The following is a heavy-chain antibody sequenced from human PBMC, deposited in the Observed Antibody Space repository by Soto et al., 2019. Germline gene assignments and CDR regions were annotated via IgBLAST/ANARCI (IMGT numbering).Heavy chain of an antibody. D-gene: IGHD3-9*01. CDR1: GFTFSSYS. CDR2: ISSSSSTI. V-gene: IGHV3-48*01. CDR3: ARESPTDLTITDY. J-gene: IGHJ4*02. Sequence: EVQLVESGEGLVQPGGSLRLSCAASGFTFSSYSMNWVRQAPGKGLEWVSYISSSSSTIYYADSVKGRFTISRDNAKNSLYLQMNSLRAEDTAVYYCARESPTDLTITDYWGQGTLVTVSS.